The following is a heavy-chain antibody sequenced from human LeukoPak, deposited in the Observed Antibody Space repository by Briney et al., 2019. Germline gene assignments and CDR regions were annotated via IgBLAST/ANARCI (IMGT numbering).Heavy chain of an antibody. Sequence: GGSLRLSCTASGFSFNGHWMHWARQLPGKGLVWVSRISPTGSTTSYADSVKGRFTVSRDNAKNTLYLQVNNLRAEDTAVYYCARGPNSNWSGLDFWGQGTLLTVSS. V-gene: IGHV3-74*01. CDR3: ARGPNSNWSGLDF. D-gene: IGHD6-6*01. CDR1: GFSFNGHW. J-gene: IGHJ4*02. CDR2: ISPTGSTT.